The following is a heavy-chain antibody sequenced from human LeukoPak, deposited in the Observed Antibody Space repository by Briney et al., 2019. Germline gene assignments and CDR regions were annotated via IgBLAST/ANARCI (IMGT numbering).Heavy chain of an antibody. CDR1: GFTFSTYG. V-gene: IGHV3-30*02. Sequence: GGSLRLSCAASGFTFSTYGMHWVRQAPGKGLEWVAFIRNDGSIKYFADSVKGRFTISRDNSKNTVYLQMNSLRAEDTAVYYCARVGYINSWYSSPPFDYWGQGNLVTVSS. CDR3: ARVGYINSWYSSPPFDY. J-gene: IGHJ4*02. CDR2: IRNDGSIK. D-gene: IGHD6-13*01.